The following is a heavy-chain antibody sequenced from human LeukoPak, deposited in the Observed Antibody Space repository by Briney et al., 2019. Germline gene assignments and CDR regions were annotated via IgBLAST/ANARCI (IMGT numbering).Heavy chain of an antibody. CDR2: INHSGST. Sequence: SETLSLTCAVYGGSFSGYYWSWIRQPPGKGLEWIGEINHSGSTNYNPSLKSRVTISVDTSKNQFSLKLSSVTAADTAVYYCAGRIAVAGTRWGLYYFDYWGQGTLVTVSS. J-gene: IGHJ4*02. CDR1: GGSFSGYY. CDR3: AGRIAVAGTRWGLYYFDY. D-gene: IGHD6-19*01. V-gene: IGHV4-34*01.